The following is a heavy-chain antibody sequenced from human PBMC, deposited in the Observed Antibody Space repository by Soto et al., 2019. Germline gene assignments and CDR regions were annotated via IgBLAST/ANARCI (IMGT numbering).Heavy chain of an antibody. V-gene: IGHV1-69*02. CDR3: AAGAVGGLKPLVRGAFDF. Sequence: QVQLVQSGAEVKKPGSSLRVSCRASGGTFDSYSSSWVRQAPGQGLEWLGKVAPIFDFSRYAPKFPGQGPISAGRSTSIGHRELGGPTSPDLAVYYCAAGAVGGLKPLVRGAFDFLGQGTKGTVS. D-gene: IGHD3-10*01. CDR2: VAPIFDFS. J-gene: IGHJ3*01. CDR1: GGTFDSYS.